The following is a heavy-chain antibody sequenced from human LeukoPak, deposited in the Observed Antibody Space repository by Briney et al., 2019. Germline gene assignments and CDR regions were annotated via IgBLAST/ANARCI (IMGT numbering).Heavy chain of an antibody. CDR1: GGSIRGYY. J-gene: IGHJ4*02. Sequence: SETLSLTCTVSGGSIRGYYWMWIRQPPGKGGEGIGYIYYSGSTSYNPSLRSRVTISVDTSKNQFSLQLSSVTAADTAFYYCARTYCSGGSCHFDYWGQGTLVTVSS. CDR3: ARTYCSGGSCHFDY. CDR2: IYYSGST. D-gene: IGHD2-15*01. V-gene: IGHV4-59*08.